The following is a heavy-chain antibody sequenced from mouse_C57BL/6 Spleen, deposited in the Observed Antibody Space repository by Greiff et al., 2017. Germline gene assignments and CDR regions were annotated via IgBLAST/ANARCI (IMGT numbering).Heavy chain of an antibody. CDR3: ARGGLRREGNYFDY. Sequence: VQLQQSGAELVRPGTSVKVSCKASGYAFTNYLIEWVKQRPGQGLEWIGVINPGSGGTNYNEKFKGKATLTADKSSSTAYMQLSSLTSEDSAVYFCARGGLRREGNYFDYWGQGTTLTVSS. V-gene: IGHV1-54*01. CDR1: GYAFTNYL. D-gene: IGHD2-4*01. J-gene: IGHJ2*01. CDR2: INPGSGGT.